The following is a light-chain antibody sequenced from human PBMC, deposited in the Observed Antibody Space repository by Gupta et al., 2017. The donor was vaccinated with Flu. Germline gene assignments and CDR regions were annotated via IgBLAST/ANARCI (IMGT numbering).Light chain of an antibody. CDR3: QQYDKWPPWT. Sequence: EIVMTQSPAILSVSPGERFTVPCMASQSVDSKLAWYQQKPGQAPRLLVYGAFTRATGIPARFSGSGCGKEFTLTISSLQSEDSAVYYCQQYDKWPPWTFGQGTKVEIK. J-gene: IGKJ1*01. CDR2: GAF. CDR1: QSVDSK. V-gene: IGKV3-15*01.